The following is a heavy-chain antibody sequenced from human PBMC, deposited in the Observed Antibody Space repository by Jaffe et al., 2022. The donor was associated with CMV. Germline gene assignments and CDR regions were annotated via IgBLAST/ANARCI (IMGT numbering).Heavy chain of an antibody. J-gene: IGHJ6*02. CDR3: AKDLLELPARYYYYGMDV. CDR1: GFTFSSYG. D-gene: IGHD1-7*01. V-gene: IGHV3-30*18. Sequence: QVQLVESGGGVVQPGRSLRLSCAASGFTFSSYGMHWVRQAPGKGLEWVAVISYDGSNKYYADSVKGRFTISRDNSKNTLYLQMNSLRAEDTAVYYCAKDLLELPARYYYYGMDVWGQGTTVTVSS. CDR2: ISYDGSNK.